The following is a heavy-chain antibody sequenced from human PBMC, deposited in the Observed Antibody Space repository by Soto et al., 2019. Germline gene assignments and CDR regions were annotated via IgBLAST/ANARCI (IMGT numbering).Heavy chain of an antibody. Sequence: EVQLVESGGGLVQPGGSLRLSCAASGFTVSSNYMSWVRQAPGKGLEWVSVIYSGGSTYYADSVKGRFTISRDNSKNTLYLQMNSLRAEDTAVYYCASFTVTPFDFDYWGQGTLVTVSS. CDR3: ASFTVTPFDFDY. CDR1: GFTVSSNY. CDR2: IYSGGST. V-gene: IGHV3-66*01. J-gene: IGHJ4*02. D-gene: IGHD4-17*01.